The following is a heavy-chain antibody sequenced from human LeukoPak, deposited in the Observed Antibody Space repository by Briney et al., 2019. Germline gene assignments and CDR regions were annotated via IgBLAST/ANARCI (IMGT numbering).Heavy chain of an antibody. CDR3: ASLAVAGTSAFDI. D-gene: IGHD6-19*01. CDR1: GGSISSYY. V-gene: IGHV4-59*01. CDR2: IYYSGST. J-gene: IGHJ3*02. Sequence: PSETLCLTCTVSGGSISSYYWSRIRQPPGKGQEWIGYIYYSGSTNYNPSLKSRVTISVDTSKNQFSLKLSSVTAADTAVYYCASLAVAGTSAFDIWGQGTMVTVSS.